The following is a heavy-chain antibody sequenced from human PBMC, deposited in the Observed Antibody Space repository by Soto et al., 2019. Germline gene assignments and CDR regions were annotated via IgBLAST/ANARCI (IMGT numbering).Heavy chain of an antibody. CDR3: ARNRYESAVGV. J-gene: IGHJ4*02. CDR2: INYSAST. CDR1: GGSISSSSYY. V-gene: IGHV4-39*01. D-gene: IGHD2-8*01. Sequence: QLQLQESGPGLVKPSETLSLTCTVSGGSISSSSYYWGWIRQPPGKGLEWIGSINYSASTYYNPSLKVRVTIYVDTSTNQFSLKLSSVTAADTAVYYCARNRYESAVGVWGQGTLVTVSS.